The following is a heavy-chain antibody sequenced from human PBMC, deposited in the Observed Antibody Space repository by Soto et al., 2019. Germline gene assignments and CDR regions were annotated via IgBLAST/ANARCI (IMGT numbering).Heavy chain of an antibody. CDR1: GYTFTGYY. CDR2: INPNSGGT. D-gene: IGHD3-10*01. CDR3: ARDEGTAIGRGVVDY. J-gene: IGHJ4*02. Sequence: GASVKVSCKASGYTFTGYYMHWVRQAPGQGLEWMGWINPNSGGTNYAQKFQGRVTMTRDTSISTAYMELSRLRSDDTAVYYCARDEGTAIGRGVVDYWGQGTLVTVSS. V-gene: IGHV1-2*02.